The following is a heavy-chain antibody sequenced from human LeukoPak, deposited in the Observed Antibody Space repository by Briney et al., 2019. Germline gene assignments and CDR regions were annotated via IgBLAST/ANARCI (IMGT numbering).Heavy chain of an antibody. CDR3: AREGSGNYSPYDAFEI. CDR2: IFYSGSS. CDR1: GASISSGDYY. Sequence: SSQTLSLTCTVSGASISSGDYYWSWVRQPPGKGLEWIGYIFYSGSSYYNPSLKIRITISVDTSKNQFSLKLSSVTAADTAVYFCAREGSGNYSPYDAFEIWGQGTVVTVSS. V-gene: IGHV4-30-4*08. D-gene: IGHD1-26*01. J-gene: IGHJ3*02.